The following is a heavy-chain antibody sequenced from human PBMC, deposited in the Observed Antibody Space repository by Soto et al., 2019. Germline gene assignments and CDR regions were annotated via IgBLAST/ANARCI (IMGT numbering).Heavy chain of an antibody. V-gene: IGHV1-46*01. J-gene: IGHJ6*02. CDR3: ARDLTRGYCSGGSCYGGHYYGMDV. Sequence: ASVKVSCKASGYTFTSYYRHWVRQAPGQGLEWMGIINPSGGSTSYAQKFQGRVTMTRDTSTSTVYMELSSLRSEDTAVYYCARDLTRGYCSGGSCYGGHYYGMDVWGQGTTVTV. CDR2: INPSGGST. CDR1: GYTFTSYY. D-gene: IGHD2-15*01.